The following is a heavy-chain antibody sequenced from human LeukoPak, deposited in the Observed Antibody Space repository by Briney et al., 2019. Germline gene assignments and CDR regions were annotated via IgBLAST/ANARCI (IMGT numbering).Heavy chain of an antibody. CDR1: GVSISSSSYY. V-gene: IGHV4-39*01. D-gene: IGHD3-3*01. CDR2: IYYSGST. CDR3: ARGDYDFWSGYFDY. Sequence: SETLSLTCTVSGVSISSSSYYWGWIRQPPGKGLEWIGSIYYSGSTYYNPSLKSRVTISVDTSKNQFSLKLSSVTAADTAVYYCARGDYDFWSGYFDYWGQGTLVTVSS. J-gene: IGHJ4*02.